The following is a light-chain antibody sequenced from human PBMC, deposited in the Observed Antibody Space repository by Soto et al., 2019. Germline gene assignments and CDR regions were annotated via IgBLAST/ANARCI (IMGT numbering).Light chain of an antibody. Sequence: EIVLPQSRRIPSLSPGERATLSCRASQSVSNDFLGWYQQKPGQAPRLLMYGASIRAAGVPARFSGSGSGTDFTLTISSLEPEDFAVYYCQQRSNWLTFGGGTKVDIK. CDR2: GAS. J-gene: IGKJ4*01. CDR3: QQRSNWLT. V-gene: IGKV3-11*01. CDR1: QSVSNDF.